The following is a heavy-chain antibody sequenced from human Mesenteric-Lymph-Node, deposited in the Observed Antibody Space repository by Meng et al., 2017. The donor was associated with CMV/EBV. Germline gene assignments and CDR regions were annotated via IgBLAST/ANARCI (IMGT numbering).Heavy chain of an antibody. J-gene: IGHJ5*02. CDR3: AREGVGNPGWFDP. D-gene: IGHD4-23*01. CDR1: GFTVSSNY. Sequence: GESLKISCAASGFTVSSNYMSWVRQAPGKGLEWVSIIYSDGSTFYADSVKGRFTISRDNAKNSVYLQMNSLRAEDTALYYCAREGVGNPGWFDPWGQGTLVTVSS. CDR2: IYSDGST. V-gene: IGHV3-66*01.